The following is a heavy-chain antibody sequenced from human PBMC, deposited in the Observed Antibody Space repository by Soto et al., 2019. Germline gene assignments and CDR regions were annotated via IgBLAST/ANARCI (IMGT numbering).Heavy chain of an antibody. CDR1: GGSISSYY. CDR3: ARDGVDTGAFDI. J-gene: IGHJ3*02. CDR2: IYYSGST. D-gene: IGHD5-18*01. V-gene: IGHV4-59*01. Sequence: SETLSLTCTVSGGSISSYYWSWIRQPPGKGLEWIGYIYYSGSTNYNPSLKSRVTISVDTSKNQFSLKLSSVTAADTAVYYCARDGVDTGAFDIWGQGTMVTVSS.